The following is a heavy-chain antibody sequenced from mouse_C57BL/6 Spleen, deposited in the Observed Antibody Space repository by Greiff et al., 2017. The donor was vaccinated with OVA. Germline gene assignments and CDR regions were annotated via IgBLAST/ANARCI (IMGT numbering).Heavy chain of an antibody. V-gene: IGHV3-6*01. J-gene: IGHJ1*03. CDR1: GYSITSGYY. CDR2: ISYDGSN. Sequence: EVKLEESGPGLVKPSQSLSLTCSVTGYSITSGYYWNWIRQFPGNKLEWMGYISYDGSNNYNPSLKNRISITRDTSKNQFFLKLNSVTTEDTATYYCARRTTVVATVTDWYFDVWGTGTTVTVSS. CDR3: ARRTTVVATVTDWYFDV. D-gene: IGHD1-1*01.